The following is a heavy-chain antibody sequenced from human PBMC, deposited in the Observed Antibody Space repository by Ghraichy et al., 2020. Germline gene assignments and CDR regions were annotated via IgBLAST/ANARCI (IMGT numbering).Heavy chain of an antibody. CDR3: ARAWIRDGMDV. Sequence: SETLSLTCGVYGGSFSGYYWTWIRQPPGKGLEWIGQITHSGGTNYNPSLKSRVTISVDTSKKQFSLKVRSVTAADTAVYFCARAWIRDGMDVWGQGTTVTVSS. D-gene: IGHD1-1*01. J-gene: IGHJ6*02. V-gene: IGHV4-34*01. CDR2: ITHSGGT. CDR1: GGSFSGYY.